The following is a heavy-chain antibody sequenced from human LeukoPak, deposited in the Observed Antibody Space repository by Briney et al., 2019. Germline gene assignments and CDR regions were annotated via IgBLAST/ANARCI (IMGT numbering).Heavy chain of an antibody. Sequence: KPSETLSLTCIVSGGSISSDHCHWNWIRQPPGKGLEWMGCIYHNGGSYYNPSLRSRGTISVDTSKNQFSLKLTSVTAADTAVYFCARDVGRPYSYGLDGLDIWGQGTMVTVSS. J-gene: IGHJ3*02. CDR2: IYHNGGS. CDR3: ARDVGRPYSYGLDGLDI. V-gene: IGHV4-30-4*08. D-gene: IGHD5-18*01. CDR1: GGSISSDHCH.